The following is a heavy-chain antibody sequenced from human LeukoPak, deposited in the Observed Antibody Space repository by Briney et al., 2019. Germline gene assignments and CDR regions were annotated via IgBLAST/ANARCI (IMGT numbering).Heavy chain of an antibody. CDR3: AKERYTDMGWFGELFE. D-gene: IGHD3-10*01. J-gene: IGHJ4*02. V-gene: IGHV3-23*01. CDR2: ISGRGSST. Sequence: GGSLRLSCAASGFTFNNYAMSWVRQAPGKGLEWVSGISGRGSSTYYADSVKGRFTISRDNSKNTLYLQMNSLRAEDTAVYYCAKERYTDMGWFGELFEWGQGTLVTVSS. CDR1: GFTFNNYA.